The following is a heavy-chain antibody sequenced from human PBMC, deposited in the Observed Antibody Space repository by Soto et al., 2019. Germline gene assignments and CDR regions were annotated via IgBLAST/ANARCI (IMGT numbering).Heavy chain of an antibody. D-gene: IGHD6-19*01. CDR3: ARQSAVAGNWFDP. Sequence: QLQLQESGPGLVKPSETLSLTCTVSGGSISSNSYYWGWIRQPPGKGLEWIGSIYYSGSTYYNPSLKSRVTISVDTSKSQFSLTLSSMTAADTAVFYCARQSAVAGNWFDPWGQGTLVTVSS. V-gene: IGHV4-39*01. CDR1: GGSISSNSYY. CDR2: IYYSGST. J-gene: IGHJ5*02.